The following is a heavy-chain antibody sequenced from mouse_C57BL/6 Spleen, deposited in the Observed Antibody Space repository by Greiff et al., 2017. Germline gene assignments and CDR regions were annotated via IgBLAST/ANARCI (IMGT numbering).Heavy chain of an antibody. D-gene: IGHD2-3*01. CDR1: GYTFTSYW. CDR2: IDPSDSET. J-gene: IGHJ2*01. V-gene: IGHV1-52*01. Sequence: QVQLKQPGAELVRPGSSVKLSCKASGYTFTSYWMHWVKQRPIQGLEWIGNIDPSDSETHYNQKFKDKATLTVDKSSSTAYMQLSSLTSEDSAVYYCARGIYDEDYWGQGTTLTVSS. CDR3: ARGIYDEDY.